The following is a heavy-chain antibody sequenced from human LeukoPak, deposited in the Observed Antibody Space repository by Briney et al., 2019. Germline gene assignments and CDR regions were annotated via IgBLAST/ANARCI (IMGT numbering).Heavy chain of an antibody. Sequence: GGSLRLSCAASGFTFSSYAMSWVRQAPGKGLEWVASISGSGGSTAYAVSVKGRFTISRDNSKNTLYLQMNSLRAEDTAVYYCAKGADCGGDCFRLTFHYWGQGTLVTVSS. CDR2: ISGSGGST. CDR3: AKGADCGGDCFRLTFHY. V-gene: IGHV3-23*01. D-gene: IGHD2-21*02. CDR1: GFTFSSYA. J-gene: IGHJ4*02.